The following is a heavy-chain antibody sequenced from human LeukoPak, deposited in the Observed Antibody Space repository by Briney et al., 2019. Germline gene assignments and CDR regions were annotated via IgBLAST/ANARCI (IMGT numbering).Heavy chain of an antibody. CDR3: AWGTKSVGVDAFDI. V-gene: IGHV4-4*02. J-gene: IGHJ3*02. D-gene: IGHD2-8*01. CDR1: GGSISSSNW. CDR2: IYHSGST. Sequence: SETLSPTCAVSGGSISSSNWWSWVRQPPGKGLEWIGSIYHSGSTYYNPSLKSRVTISVDTSKNHFSLKLNSVTAADTAVYYCAWGTKSVGVDAFDIWGQGTMVTVSS.